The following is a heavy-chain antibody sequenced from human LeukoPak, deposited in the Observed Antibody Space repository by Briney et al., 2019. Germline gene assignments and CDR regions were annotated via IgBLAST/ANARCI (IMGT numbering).Heavy chain of an antibody. CDR2: IYSSGTT. V-gene: IGHV3-53*01. D-gene: IGHD2-8*01. CDR1: GFTVSNNY. Sequence: GGSLRLSCADSGFTVSNNYMSWVRQAPGKGLEWVSVIYSSGTTFYADSVRGRFTISRDNSKSTLYLQVDSLRAEDSAIFYCAKGYCANGVCFDYWGQGTLVTVSS. J-gene: IGHJ4*02. CDR3: AKGYCANGVCFDY.